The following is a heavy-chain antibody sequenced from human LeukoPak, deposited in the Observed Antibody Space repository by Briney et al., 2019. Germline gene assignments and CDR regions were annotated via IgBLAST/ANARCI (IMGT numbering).Heavy chain of an antibody. Sequence: GGSLRLSCTASGFTFSKNDMHWVRQAPGKGLEWVALVWYDGSNKYYADSVKGRSTISRDNSKNTVYLQMNSLRAADTAVYYCARDHPDYDSSGYYPGAFDIWGQGTMVTVSS. CDR1: GFTFSKND. D-gene: IGHD3-22*01. J-gene: IGHJ3*02. CDR3: ARDHPDYDSSGYYPGAFDI. V-gene: IGHV3-33*08. CDR2: VWYDGSNK.